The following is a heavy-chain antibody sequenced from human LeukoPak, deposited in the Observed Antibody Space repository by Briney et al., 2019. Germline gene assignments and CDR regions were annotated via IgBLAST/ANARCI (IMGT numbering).Heavy chain of an antibody. Sequence: ASETLSLTCAVSGDSISTSKRYWAWIRQTPGKGLEWIGYIYYSGSTNYNPSLKSRVTISVDTSKSQFSLRLSSVTAADTAVYYCAGGGGRDGYNFRYWGQGTLVTVSS. J-gene: IGHJ4*02. CDR1: GDSISTSKRY. CDR3: AGGGGRDGYNFRY. CDR2: IYYSGST. V-gene: IGHV4-61*05. D-gene: IGHD5-24*01.